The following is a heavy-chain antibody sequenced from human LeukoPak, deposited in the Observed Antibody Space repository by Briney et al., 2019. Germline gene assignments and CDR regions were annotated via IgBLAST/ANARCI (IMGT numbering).Heavy chain of an antibody. Sequence: ASVKVSCKLSGDTLTELSMHWVRHFPGKRLEWMGSFDPEDNEKIYARSFQGRLTMTEDTSTNTAYMELSSLTSDDTAVYFCATTIVGVAHIYYWGQGTLVSVSS. V-gene: IGHV1-24*01. CDR1: GDTLTELS. J-gene: IGHJ4*02. D-gene: IGHD1-26*01. CDR3: ATTIVGVAHIYY. CDR2: FDPEDNEK.